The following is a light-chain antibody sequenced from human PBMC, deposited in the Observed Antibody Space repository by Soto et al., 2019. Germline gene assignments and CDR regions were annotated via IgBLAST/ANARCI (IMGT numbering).Light chain of an antibody. CDR3: QQRDSWPS. Sequence: EIVLTQSPATLSLSPGERATLSCRASQSVSSSLAWYQQKPGQAPRLLISDASNRATGIPARFSGSGSGTDFTLTIGSLEPEDFAVYYCQQRDSWPSFGGGTKVEIK. V-gene: IGKV3-11*01. J-gene: IGKJ4*01. CDR1: QSVSSS. CDR2: DAS.